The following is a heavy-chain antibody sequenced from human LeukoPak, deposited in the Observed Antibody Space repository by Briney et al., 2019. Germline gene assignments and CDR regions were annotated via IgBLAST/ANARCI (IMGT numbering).Heavy chain of an antibody. CDR3: AREIGSRGWYYFDY. Sequence: SVKVSCKASGGTFSSYAISWVRQAPGQGLEWMGRIIPIFGTANYAQKFQGRVTITTDESTCTAYMELSSLRSEDTAVYYCAREIGSRGWYYFDYWGQGTLVTVSS. D-gene: IGHD6-19*01. V-gene: IGHV1-69*05. CDR2: IIPIFGTA. CDR1: GGTFSSYA. J-gene: IGHJ4*02.